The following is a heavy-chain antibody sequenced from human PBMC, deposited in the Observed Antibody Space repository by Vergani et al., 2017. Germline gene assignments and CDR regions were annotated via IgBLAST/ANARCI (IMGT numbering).Heavy chain of an antibody. D-gene: IGHD2-2*02. J-gene: IGHJ4*02. V-gene: IGHV4-34*12. CDR1: GGSFSGYY. Sequence: QVQLQQWGAGLLKPSETLSLTCAVYGGSFSGYYWSWIRQHPGKGLEWIGYIFYSGSTYYNPSLKSRVTISVATSRNQFSLKRSSVTAADTAVYYCARGYCSSTSCYTSDYFDYWGQGTLVTVSS. CDR3: ARGYCSSTSCYTSDYFDY. CDR2: IFYSGST.